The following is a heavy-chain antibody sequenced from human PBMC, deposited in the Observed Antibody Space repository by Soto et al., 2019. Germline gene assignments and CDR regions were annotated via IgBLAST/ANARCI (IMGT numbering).Heavy chain of an antibody. CDR3: ARDGDSSSWYYFDY. J-gene: IGHJ4*02. D-gene: IGHD6-13*01. CDR2: IIPIFGTA. CDR1: GGTFSSYA. Sequence: SVKVSCKASGGTFSSYAISWVQQAPGQGLEWMGGIIPIFGTANYAQKFQGRVTITADKSTSTAYMELSSLRSEDTAVYYCARDGDSSSWYYFDYWGQGTLVTAPQ. V-gene: IGHV1-69*06.